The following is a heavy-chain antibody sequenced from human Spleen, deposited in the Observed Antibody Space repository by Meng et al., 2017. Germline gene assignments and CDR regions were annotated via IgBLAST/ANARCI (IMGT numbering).Heavy chain of an antibody. CDR1: GGTFSSYA. CDR3: ARVAREYYYGMDV. J-gene: IGHJ6*02. Sequence: SVKVPCKASGGTFSSYAISWVRQAPGQGLEWMGGIIPIFGTANYAQKFQGRVTITADKSTSTAYMELSSLRSEDTAVYYCARVAREYYYGMDVWGQGTTVTVSS. CDR2: IIPIFGTA. V-gene: IGHV1-69*06.